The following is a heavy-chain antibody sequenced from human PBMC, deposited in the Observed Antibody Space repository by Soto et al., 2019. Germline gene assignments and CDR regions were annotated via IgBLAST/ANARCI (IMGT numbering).Heavy chain of an antibody. CDR1: GGTFSSYA. CDR2: IIPIFGTA. J-gene: IGHJ6*02. CDR3: ASQLTGDYYYYGMDV. Sequence: QVQLVQSGAAVKKPGSSVKVSCKASGGTFSSYAISWVRQAPGQGLEWMGGIIPIFGTADYAQKFQGRVTITADEPTSTDYMELSSLRSEYTAVYYCASQLTGDYYYYGMDVWGQGTTVTVSS. V-gene: IGHV1-69*12. D-gene: IGHD7-27*01.